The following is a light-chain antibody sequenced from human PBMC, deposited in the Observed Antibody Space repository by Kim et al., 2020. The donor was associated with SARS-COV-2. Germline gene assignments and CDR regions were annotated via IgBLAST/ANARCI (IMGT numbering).Light chain of an antibody. V-gene: IGKV4-1*01. J-gene: IGKJ2*01. CDR1: QSVLYSSNQKNY. Sequence: DIVMTQSPDSLAVSLGERATINCKSSQSVLYSSNQKNYLAWYQQKPGQPPKLLIYWASTRDSGVPDRFSGCGSGTDFTLTVSRLQAEDVAVYYCQQYYSTPYTFGQGTKREI. CDR2: WAS. CDR3: QQYYSTPYT.